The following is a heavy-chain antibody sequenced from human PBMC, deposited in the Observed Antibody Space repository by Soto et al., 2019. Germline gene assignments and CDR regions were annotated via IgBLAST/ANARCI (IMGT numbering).Heavy chain of an antibody. Sequence: GGSLILSCGASGFTFSSYWMHWVRQGPGKGLVWVSRINNDGSTTTYADPAKGRFTISRDNAKNTVYLQITSLRAEDTAMYYCARGSLDYYDSSDYWGLRTLVTVSS. D-gene: IGHD3-22*01. CDR2: INNDGSTT. J-gene: IGHJ4*02. V-gene: IGHV3-74*01. CDR1: GFTFSSYW. CDR3: ARGSLDYYDSSDY.